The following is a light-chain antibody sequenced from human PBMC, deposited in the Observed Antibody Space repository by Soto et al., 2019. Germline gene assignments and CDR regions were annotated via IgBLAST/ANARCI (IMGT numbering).Light chain of an antibody. J-gene: IGKJ5*01. CDR2: ETS. CDR3: QQLNSYPIT. V-gene: IGKV1-5*03. Sequence: DIQMTQSPSTLSASVGDRVTITCRASQSISSWLAWYQQKPGRAPKLLIFETSRLQSGVPSRFSGSGSGTDFTLTISSLQPEDFATYYCQQLNSYPITFGQGTRLEIK. CDR1: QSISSW.